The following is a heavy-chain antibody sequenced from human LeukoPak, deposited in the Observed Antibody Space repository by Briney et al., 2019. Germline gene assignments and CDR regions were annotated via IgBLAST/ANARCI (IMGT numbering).Heavy chain of an antibody. CDR2: ISHIGRT. CDR1: GHSFSSRY. CDR3: ARDLVTVTKGFDI. V-gene: IGHV4-59*11. J-gene: IGHJ3*02. D-gene: IGHD4-17*01. Sequence: SETLSLTCAVSGHSFSSRYWTWIRQSPGTGLEWIGYISHIGRTNYNPSLKSRVTISIDTSKNQFSLKLRSVTAADTAVYYCARDLVTVTKGFDIWGQGTMVSVSS.